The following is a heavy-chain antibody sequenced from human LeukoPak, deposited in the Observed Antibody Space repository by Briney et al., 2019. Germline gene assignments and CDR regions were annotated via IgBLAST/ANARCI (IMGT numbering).Heavy chain of an antibody. CDR3: TNYNSGYRLDY. CDR1: GFTFSSYA. CDR2: IKSKTDGGTT. Sequence: GGSLRLSCAASGFTFSSYAMSWVRQAPGKGLEWVGRIKSKTDGGTTEYAAPVKGRFTISRDDSKYMLYLQMNSLKTEDTAVYYCTNYNSGYRLDYWGQGTLVTVSS. V-gene: IGHV3-15*01. J-gene: IGHJ4*02. D-gene: IGHD1-26*01.